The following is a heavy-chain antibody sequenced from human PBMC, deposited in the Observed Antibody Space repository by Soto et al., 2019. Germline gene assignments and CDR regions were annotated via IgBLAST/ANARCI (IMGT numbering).Heavy chain of an antibody. V-gene: IGHV1-2*04. J-gene: IGHJ6*02. CDR3: AREMAARPYYYYGMDV. D-gene: IGHD6-6*01. CDR2: INPNSGGT. Sequence: ASVHVSCKASRYTFTGYYMHWVRQAPGQGLEWMGWINPNSGGTNYAQKFQGWVTMTRDTSISTAYMELSRLRSDDTAVYYCAREMAARPYYYYGMDVWGRGTTVTVSS. CDR1: RYTFTGYY.